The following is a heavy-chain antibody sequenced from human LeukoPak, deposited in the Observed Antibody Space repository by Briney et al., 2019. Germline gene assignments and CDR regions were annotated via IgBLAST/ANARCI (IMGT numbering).Heavy chain of an antibody. CDR2: ISASGGST. D-gene: IGHD4-17*01. CDR1: GFTFSSYA. J-gene: IGHJ4*02. V-gene: IGHV3-23*01. CDR3: AKKETTVTTFFEN. Sequence: PGGSLRLSCAASGFTFSSYAMSWVRQAPGKGLEWVSDISASGGSTYYTDSVKGGFTISRDDSKNTLYLQMNSLRAEDTAVYYCAKKETTVTTFFENWGQGTLVTVSS.